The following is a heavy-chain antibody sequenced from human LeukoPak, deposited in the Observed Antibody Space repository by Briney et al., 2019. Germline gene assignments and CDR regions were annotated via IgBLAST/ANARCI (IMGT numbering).Heavy chain of an antibody. CDR2: ISGSGGST. V-gene: IGHV3-23*01. J-gene: IGHJ4*02. D-gene: IGHD6-13*01. Sequence: GSLKLSCAASGFTFSSYAMSWVRQAPGKGLEWVSAISGSGGSTYYADSVKGRFTISRDNSKNTLYLQMNSLRAEDTAVYYCAKDREGGSSWYVRYYFDCWGQGTLVTVSS. CDR1: GFTFSSYA. CDR3: AKDREGGSSWYVRYYFDC.